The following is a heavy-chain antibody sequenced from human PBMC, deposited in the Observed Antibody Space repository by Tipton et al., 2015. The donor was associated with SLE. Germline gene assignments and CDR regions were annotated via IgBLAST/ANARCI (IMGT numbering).Heavy chain of an antibody. V-gene: IGHV4-38-2*02. D-gene: IGHD6-13*01. CDR1: GFSISSYY. CDR2: IYHSGTT. Sequence: TLSLTCTVSGFSISSYYWGWIRQPPGKGLEWLGTIYHSGTTYYNPSLKSRLTLSIDTSKNQFSLRLSSVNAADTAVYYCARDGTAAGTDYYYGLDVWGQGTSVTVSS. CDR3: ARDGTAAGTDYYYGLDV. J-gene: IGHJ6*02.